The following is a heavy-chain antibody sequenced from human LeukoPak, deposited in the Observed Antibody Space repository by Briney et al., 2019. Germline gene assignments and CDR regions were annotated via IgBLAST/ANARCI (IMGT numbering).Heavy chain of an antibody. J-gene: IGHJ6*02. Sequence: GESLKISCKGSGYSFTSYWVGWVRQMPGKGLEWMGIIYPGDSDTRYSPSFQGQVTISADKSISTAYLQWSSLKASDTAMYYCASHYGPRGVAAAGTDPNYYGMDVWGQGTTVTVSS. CDR1: GYSFTSYW. CDR2: IYPGDSDT. CDR3: ASHYGPRGVAAAGTDPNYYGMDV. D-gene: IGHD6-13*01. V-gene: IGHV5-51*01.